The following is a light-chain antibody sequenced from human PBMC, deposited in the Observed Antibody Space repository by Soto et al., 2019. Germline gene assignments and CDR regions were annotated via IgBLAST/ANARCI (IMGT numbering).Light chain of an antibody. CDR3: QQRSNWPWT. CDR1: QGVSSY. CDR2: DAS. V-gene: IGKV3-11*01. J-gene: IGKJ1*01. Sequence: EIVLPQSPATLSLSPGERATPSCRASQGVSSYLAWYQQKPGQAPRLLIYDASNRATGIPARFSGSGSGTDFTLTISSLEPEDFAVYYCQQRSNWPWTFGQGTKVDIK.